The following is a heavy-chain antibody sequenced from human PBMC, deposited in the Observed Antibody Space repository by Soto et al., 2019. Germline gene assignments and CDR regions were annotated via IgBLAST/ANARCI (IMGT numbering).Heavy chain of an antibody. Sequence: QITLKESGPTLVRPTQTLTLTCAFSGFSLSTSGVGVGWIRQPPGKALEWVAVIYWDDNKHYSPSLRSKLTITKDTSENQVVLTMTNMDPMDTGTYCCAHKGPEDWPLDYWGQGTLVTVSS. D-gene: IGHD3-9*01. CDR1: GFSLSTSGVG. CDR3: AHKGPEDWPLDY. CDR2: IYWDDNK. V-gene: IGHV2-5*02. J-gene: IGHJ4*02.